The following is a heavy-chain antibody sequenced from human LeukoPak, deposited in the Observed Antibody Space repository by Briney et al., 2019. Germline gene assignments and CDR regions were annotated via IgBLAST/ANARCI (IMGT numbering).Heavy chain of an antibody. CDR1: GFTFSTYS. CDR3: AKWDSSGFWSGYTYYFDY. CDR2: ISSSSSYI. D-gene: IGHD3-3*01. V-gene: IGHV3-21*01. Sequence: GGSLRLSCAASGFTFSTYSMNWVRQAPGKGLEWVSSISSSSSYIYYADSVKGRFTISRDNAKNSLYLQMSSLRAEDTAVYYCAKWDSSGFWSGYTYYFDYWGQGTLVTVSS. J-gene: IGHJ4*02.